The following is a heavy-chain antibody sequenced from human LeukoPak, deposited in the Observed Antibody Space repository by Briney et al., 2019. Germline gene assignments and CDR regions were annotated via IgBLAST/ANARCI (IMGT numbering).Heavy chain of an antibody. V-gene: IGHV3-30*18. J-gene: IGHJ5*02. Sequence: PGRSLRLSCAASGFTFSSYGMHWVRQAPGKGLEWVAVISYDGSSKYYADSVKGQFTISRDNSKNTLYLQMNSLRAEDTAVYYCAKDKMDYYDSSGYYDWFDPWGQGTLVTVSS. D-gene: IGHD3-22*01. CDR3: AKDKMDYYDSSGYYDWFDP. CDR1: GFTFSSYG. CDR2: ISYDGSSK.